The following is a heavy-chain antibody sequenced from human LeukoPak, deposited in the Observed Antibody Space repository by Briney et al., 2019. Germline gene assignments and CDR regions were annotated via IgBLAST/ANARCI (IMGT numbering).Heavy chain of an antibody. CDR1: GYSFTSYW. V-gene: IGHV5-51*01. Sequence: GESLKISCKGSGYSFTSYWIGWVRQMPGKGLEWMGIIYPGDSDTRYSPPFQGQVTISADKSISTAYLQWSSLKASDTAMYYCARRDSSGWSHAPDAFDIWGQGTMVTVSS. CDR2: IYPGDSDT. CDR3: ARRDSSGWSHAPDAFDI. D-gene: IGHD6-19*01. J-gene: IGHJ3*02.